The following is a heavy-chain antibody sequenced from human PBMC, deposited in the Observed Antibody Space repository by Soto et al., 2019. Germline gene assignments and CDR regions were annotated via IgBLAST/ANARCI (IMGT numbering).Heavy chain of an antibody. J-gene: IGHJ4*02. CDR1: GYTFTSYG. V-gene: IGHV1-18*01. D-gene: IGHD2-15*01. CDR2: IGAYNGNT. CDR3: ARGSQDIVVVVAANY. Sequence: ASVKVSCKASGYTFTSYGISWVRQAPGQGPEWMGWIGAYNGNTNYAQKLQGRVTMTTDTSTSTAYMELRSLRSDDTAVYYCARGSQDIVVVVAANYWGQGTLVTVSS.